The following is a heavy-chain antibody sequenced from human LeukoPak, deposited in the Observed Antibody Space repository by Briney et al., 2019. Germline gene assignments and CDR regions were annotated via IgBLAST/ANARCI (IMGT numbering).Heavy chain of an antibody. CDR3: ARGGYSYGYYYYYGMDV. V-gene: IGHV4-31*03. CDR1: GGSISSGGYY. D-gene: IGHD5-18*01. CDR2: IYYSGST. J-gene: IGHJ6*02. Sequence: SETLSLTCTVSGGSISSGGYYWSWIRQHPGKGLEWIGYIYYSGSTYYNPSLKSRVTISVDTSMNQFSLKLSSVTAADTAVYYCARGGYSYGYYYYYGMDVWGQGTTVTVSS.